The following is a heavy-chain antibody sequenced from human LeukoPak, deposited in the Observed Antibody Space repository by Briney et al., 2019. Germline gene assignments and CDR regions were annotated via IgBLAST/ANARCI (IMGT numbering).Heavy chain of an antibody. CDR2: INSDGSST. CDR3: ASEGPGYSGYGSGY. D-gene: IGHD5-12*01. J-gene: IGHJ4*02. Sequence: GGSLRLSCAASGFTFSNYWMHWVRQAPGKGLVWVSRINSDGSSTTYADSVKGRFTISRDNAKNSLYLQMNSLRAEDTAVYYCASEGPGYSGYGSGYWGQGTLVTVSS. CDR1: GFTFSNYW. V-gene: IGHV3-74*01.